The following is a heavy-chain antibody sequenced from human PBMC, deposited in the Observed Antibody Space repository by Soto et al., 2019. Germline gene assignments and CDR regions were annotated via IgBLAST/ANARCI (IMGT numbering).Heavy chain of an antibody. Sequence: QEQLVQAGAEVKKPGSSVKVSCKASGGLFSSYPLSWVRQVPGHGLEWMGGIIPVFQTAYYTQRFQGRATMTAYESTNTAYMERRSLRSEDTAIYYCARGGSGYTWFKEFWGQGTLVTFSS. CDR3: ARGGSGYTWFKEF. CDR1: GGLFSSYP. V-gene: IGHV1-69*01. D-gene: IGHD3-22*01. CDR2: IIPVFQTA. J-gene: IGHJ4*02.